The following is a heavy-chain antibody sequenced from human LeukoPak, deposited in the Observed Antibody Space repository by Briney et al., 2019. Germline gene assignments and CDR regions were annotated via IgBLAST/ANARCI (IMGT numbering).Heavy chain of an antibody. D-gene: IGHD3-3*01. CDR2: IKQDGSEK. Sequence: PGGSLRLSCAASGFTFSSYAMSWVRQAPGKGLEWVANIKQDGSEKYYVDSVKGRFTISRDNAKNSLYLQMNSLRAEDTAVYYCARDGFWSGYDAFDIWGQGTMVTVSS. J-gene: IGHJ3*02. CDR3: ARDGFWSGYDAFDI. V-gene: IGHV3-7*01. CDR1: GFTFSSYA.